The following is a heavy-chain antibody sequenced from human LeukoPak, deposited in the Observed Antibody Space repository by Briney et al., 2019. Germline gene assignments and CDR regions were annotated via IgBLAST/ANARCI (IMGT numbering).Heavy chain of an antibody. J-gene: IGHJ5*02. CDR2: MYYSGSA. CDR3: ARGCPTIFGESFLTRPKNWFDP. V-gene: IGHV4-59*12. CDR1: GGSISSYY. D-gene: IGHD3-10*01. Sequence: SETLSLTCSVSGGSISSYYWSWIRQPPGKGLEWVGYMYYSGSANYNPSLKSRVTMSVDTSKNHFSLKPSSVPAAHTAVYYSARGCPTIFGESFLTRPKNWFDPWGQGTLVTVSS.